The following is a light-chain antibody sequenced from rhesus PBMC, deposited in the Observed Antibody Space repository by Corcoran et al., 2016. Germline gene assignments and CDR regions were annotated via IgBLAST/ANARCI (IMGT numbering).Light chain of an antibody. CDR2: AAS. Sequence: DIQMTQSPSSLSASVGDKVTITCRASQGISSWLAWYQQKPGKAPKLLIYAASNLQSGVPSRFSGNGSGTDYTLTISSLQPEDFATYYCQQGYNTPYSFGQGTKVEIK. CDR3: QQGYNTPYS. J-gene: IGKJ2*01. CDR1: QGISSW. V-gene: IGKV1-18*01.